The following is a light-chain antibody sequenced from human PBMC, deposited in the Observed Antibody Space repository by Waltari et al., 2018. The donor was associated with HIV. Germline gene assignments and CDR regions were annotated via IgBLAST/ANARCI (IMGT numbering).Light chain of an antibody. CDR1: SSHVGGYTS. V-gene: IGLV2-8*01. CDR2: AVN. J-gene: IGLJ1*01. Sequence: QSALTQPPSASGSPGQSVALSCTGTSSHVGGYTSVSWHQQHPGKAPKLLIYAVNKRPSGVPDRFSGSKSGNTASLTVSGLQVDDEADYYCSSFSDNNRIVFGTGTRVTVL. CDR3: SSFSDNNRIV.